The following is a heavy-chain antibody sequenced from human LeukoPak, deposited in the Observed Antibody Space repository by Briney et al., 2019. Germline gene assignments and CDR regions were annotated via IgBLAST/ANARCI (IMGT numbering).Heavy chain of an antibody. CDR2: ISGSGGST. V-gene: IGHV3-23*01. J-gene: IGHJ3*02. D-gene: IGHD2-21*01. Sequence: PGGSLRLSCAASGFTFSSYAMSWVRQAPGKGLEWVSAISGSGGSTYYADSVKGRFTTSRDNSKNTLYLQMNSLRAEDTAVYYCAKASIRGSYFGDAFDIWGQGTMVTVSS. CDR3: AKASIRGSYFGDAFDI. CDR1: GFTFSSYA.